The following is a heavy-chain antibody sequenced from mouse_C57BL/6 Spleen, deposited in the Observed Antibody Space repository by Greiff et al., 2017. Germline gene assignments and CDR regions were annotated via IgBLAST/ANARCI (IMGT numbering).Heavy chain of an antibody. V-gene: IGHV1-26*01. Sequence: EVQLQQSGPELVKPGASVKISCKASGYTFTDYYMNWVKQSHGKSLEWIGDINPNNGGTSYTQKFKGKATLTVDKSSSTAYLELRSLTSEDSAVYYCASSYGYDGLGRFAYWGQGTLVTVSA. D-gene: IGHD2-2*01. J-gene: IGHJ3*01. CDR2: INPNNGGT. CDR3: ASSYGYDGLGRFAY. CDR1: GYTFTDYY.